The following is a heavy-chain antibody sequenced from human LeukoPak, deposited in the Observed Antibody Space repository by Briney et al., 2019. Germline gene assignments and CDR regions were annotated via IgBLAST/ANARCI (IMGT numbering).Heavy chain of an antibody. Sequence: PGGSLRLSCAASGFTFSSYWMHWVRHAPGKGLVWVSRINRDGSSTTYADSVKGRVTISRDNTKNTVYLQMNSLRAEDTAVYYCVRGRLWNIDYWGQGTLVTVSS. CDR3: VRGRLWNIDY. CDR2: INRDGSST. D-gene: IGHD1/OR15-1a*01. CDR1: GFTFSSYW. J-gene: IGHJ4*02. V-gene: IGHV3-74*01.